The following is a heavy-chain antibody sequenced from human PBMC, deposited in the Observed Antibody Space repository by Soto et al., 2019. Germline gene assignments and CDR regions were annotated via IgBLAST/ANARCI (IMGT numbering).Heavy chain of an antibody. CDR2: IYWDDEK. CDR3: THRGGGYNYDDF. V-gene: IGHV2-5*02. Sequence: QITLKESGPTLVKPTQTLTLTCTFSGFSLTTGGVGVGWIRQPPGKALEWLGVIYWDDEKRYNPSLKSRLTFXKAXSKKQVVLTMTNMDPVDTATYYCTHRGGGYNYDDFWGQGTLVTVSS. CDR1: GFSLTTGGVG. J-gene: IGHJ4*02. D-gene: IGHD5-12*01.